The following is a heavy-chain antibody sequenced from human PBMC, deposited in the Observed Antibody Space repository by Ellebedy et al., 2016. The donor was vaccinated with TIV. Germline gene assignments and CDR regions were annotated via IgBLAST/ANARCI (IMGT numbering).Heavy chain of an antibody. D-gene: IGHD5-24*01. V-gene: IGHV4-59*01. CDR1: GGSMNSDY. CDR2: VVHNGNT. CDR3: ARQRREGYNAYWFFDL. J-gene: IGHJ2*01. Sequence: MPGGSLRLSCTVSGGSMNSDYWSWIRQPPGKALEWIGYVVHNGNTNFTPSLKGRVTMSVDTSKNQFSLKVPSVTAADTAVYYCARQRREGYNAYWFFDLWGRGTLVTVSS.